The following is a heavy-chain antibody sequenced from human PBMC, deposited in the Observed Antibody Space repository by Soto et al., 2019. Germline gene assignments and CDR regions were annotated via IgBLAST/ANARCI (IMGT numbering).Heavy chain of an antibody. CDR3: ARGIGYCSSTSCLHENWFDP. D-gene: IGHD2-2*01. CDR2: IYYSGST. J-gene: IGHJ5*02. CDR1: GGSMSSSRYY. Sequence: PSETLSLTCTVSGGSMSSSRYYWGWIRQPPGKGLEWIGYIYYSGSTNYNPSLKSRVTISVDTSKNQFSLKLSSVTAADTAVYYCARGIGYCSSTSCLHENWFDPWGQGTLVTVSS. V-gene: IGHV4-61*05.